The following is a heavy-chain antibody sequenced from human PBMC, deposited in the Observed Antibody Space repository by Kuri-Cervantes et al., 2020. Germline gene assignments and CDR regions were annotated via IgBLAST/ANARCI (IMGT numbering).Heavy chain of an antibody. D-gene: IGHD3-10*01. CDR1: GGSFSGYY. CDR3: ARRSMVRGVDY. Sequence: GSLRLSCAVYGGSFSGYYWSWIRQPPGKGLEWIGEINHSGSTNYNPSLKSRVTISVDTSKNQFSLKLSPVTAADTAVYYCARRSMVRGVDYWGQGTLVTVSS. CDR2: INHSGST. V-gene: IGHV4-34*01. J-gene: IGHJ4*02.